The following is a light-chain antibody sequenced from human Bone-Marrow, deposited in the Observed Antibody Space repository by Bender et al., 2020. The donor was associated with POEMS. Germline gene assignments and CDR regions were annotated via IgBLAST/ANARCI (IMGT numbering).Light chain of an antibody. Sequence: QSALTQPASVSGSPGQPITISCTGTTSDVGSYDLVSWYQQYPGKAPRLIIYEVNKRPAGVPDRYSGSKSGNTASLTVFGLQAEDEADYYCSSYADTNIVFGGGTKLTVL. CDR1: TSDVGSYDL. CDR3: SSYADTNIV. CDR2: EVN. J-gene: IGLJ2*01. V-gene: IGLV2-14*02.